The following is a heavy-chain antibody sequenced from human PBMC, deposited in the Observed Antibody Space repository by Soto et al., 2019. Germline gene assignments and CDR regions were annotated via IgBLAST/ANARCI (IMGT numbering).Heavy chain of an antibody. V-gene: IGHV3-23*01. CDR3: AKDHRGGSGWDDLGY. CDR1: GFTFSSYA. Sequence: PGGSLRLSCAASGFTFSSYAMSWVRQAPGKGLEWVSAISGSGGSTYYADSVKGRFTISRDNSKNTLYLQMNSLRAEDTAVYYCAKDHRGGSGWDDLGYWGQGTLVTVSS. CDR2: ISGSGGST. J-gene: IGHJ4*02. D-gene: IGHD6-19*01.